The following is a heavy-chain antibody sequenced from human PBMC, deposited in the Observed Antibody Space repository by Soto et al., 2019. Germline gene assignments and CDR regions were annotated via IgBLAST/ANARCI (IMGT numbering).Heavy chain of an antibody. CDR1: GFTFSSYW. CDR2: IKQDGSEK. D-gene: IGHD6-19*01. Sequence: EVQLVESGGGLVQPGGSLRLSCAASGFTFSSYWMSWFRQAPGKGLEWVANIKQDGSEKYYVYYVKSRFTISRDNAKHSLYLQMHSMRAEDTAVYYCARVGAVAGGFDYWVQGTLVTVSS. J-gene: IGHJ4*02. V-gene: IGHV3-7*03. CDR3: ARVGAVAGGFDY.